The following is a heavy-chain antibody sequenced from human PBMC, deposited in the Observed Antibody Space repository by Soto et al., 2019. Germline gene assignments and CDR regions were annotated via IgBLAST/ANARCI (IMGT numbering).Heavy chain of an antibody. J-gene: IGHJ3*02. V-gene: IGHV5-51*01. CDR3: ARGRAPPVLRFLEWSDAFDI. Sequence: XESLTISCKGSGYSFTSYWIGLVRQLPGKGLEWMGIIYPGDSDTRYSPSFQGQVTISADKSISTAYLQWSSLKASDTAMYYCARGRAPPVLRFLEWSDAFDIWGQGTMVTVSS. D-gene: IGHD3-3*01. CDR2: IYPGDSDT. CDR1: GYSFTSYW.